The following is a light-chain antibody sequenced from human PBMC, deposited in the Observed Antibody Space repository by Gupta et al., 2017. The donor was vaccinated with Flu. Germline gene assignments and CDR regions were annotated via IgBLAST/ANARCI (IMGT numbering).Light chain of an antibody. CDR2: AAS. CDR3: QQNYGTPLS. V-gene: IGKV1-39*01. CDR1: QSISSY. Sequence: DIQMTQSPSSLSASVGDRVTITCRASQSISSYLNWYQQKPGKAPKLLIYAASCLQSGVPSKFIGSGCWADVILTISSRQADEFAAVYCQQNYGTPLSFGGGTKVDIK. J-gene: IGKJ4*01.